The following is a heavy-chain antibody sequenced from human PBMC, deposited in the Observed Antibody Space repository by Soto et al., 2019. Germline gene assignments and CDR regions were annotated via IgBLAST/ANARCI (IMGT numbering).Heavy chain of an antibody. CDR1: GFTFSSYA. CDR3: AKDDCSSTSCYLVNWFDP. J-gene: IGHJ5*02. D-gene: IGHD2-2*01. Sequence: GGSLRLSCAASGFTFSSYAMSWVRQAPGKGLEWVSAISGSGGSTYYADSVKGRFTISRDNSKNTLYLQMNSLRAEDTAVYYCAKDDCSSTSCYLVNWFDPWGQGTLVTVSS. V-gene: IGHV3-23*01. CDR2: ISGSGGST.